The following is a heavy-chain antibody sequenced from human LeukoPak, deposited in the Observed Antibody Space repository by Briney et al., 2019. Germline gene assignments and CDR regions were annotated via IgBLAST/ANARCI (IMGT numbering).Heavy chain of an antibody. V-gene: IGHV3-30*18. D-gene: IGHD2/OR15-2a*01. CDR1: GFTFSSYG. Sequence: GGSLRLSCAASGFTFSSYGMHWVRQAPGKGLEWVAVISYDGSNKYYADSVKGRFTISRDNSKNTLYLQMNSLRAEDTAVYYCAKDFLAASAPWGQGTPVTVSS. CDR3: AKDFLAASAP. J-gene: IGHJ5*02. CDR2: ISYDGSNK.